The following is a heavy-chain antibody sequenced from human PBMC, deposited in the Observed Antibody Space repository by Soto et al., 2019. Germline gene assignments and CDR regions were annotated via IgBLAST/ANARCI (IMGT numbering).Heavy chain of an antibody. V-gene: IGHV4-59*08. Sequence: SETLSLTCTVSGGSISSYYWSWIRQPPGKGLEWIGYIYYSGSTNYNPSLKSRVTISVDTSKNQFSLKLSSVTAADTAVYYCARLGFDFWRGCPHFDYWGQGTLVTVS. CDR1: GGSISSYY. D-gene: IGHD3-3*01. J-gene: IGHJ4*02. CDR3: ARLGFDFWRGCPHFDY. CDR2: IYYSGST.